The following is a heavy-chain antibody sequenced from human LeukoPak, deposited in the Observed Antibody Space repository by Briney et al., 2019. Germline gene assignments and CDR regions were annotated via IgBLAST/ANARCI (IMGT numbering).Heavy chain of an antibody. CDR2: ISPSGGST. CDR1: GYTFTSYY. J-gene: IGHJ4*02. Sequence: GASVEVSCKASGYTFTSYYMHWVRQAPGQGLEWMGIISPSGGSTSYAQKFQGRVTMTRDTSTSTVYMELSSLRSEDTAVYYCARDPGWLRYFDYWGQGTLVTVSS. V-gene: IGHV1-46*01. CDR3: ARDPGWLRYFDY. D-gene: IGHD6-19*01.